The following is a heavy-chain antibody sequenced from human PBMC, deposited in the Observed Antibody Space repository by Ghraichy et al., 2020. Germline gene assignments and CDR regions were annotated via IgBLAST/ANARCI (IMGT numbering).Heavy chain of an antibody. CDR3: ASTILNYDSSGPFDY. CDR2: IYTSGST. Sequence: SETLSLTCTVSGGSISSYYWSWIRQPPGKGLEWIGYIYTSGSTNYNPSLKSRVTISVDTSKNQFSLKLSSVTAADTAVYYCASTILNYDSSGPFDYWGQGTLVTVSS. J-gene: IGHJ4*02. D-gene: IGHD3-22*01. V-gene: IGHV4-4*09. CDR1: GGSISSYY.